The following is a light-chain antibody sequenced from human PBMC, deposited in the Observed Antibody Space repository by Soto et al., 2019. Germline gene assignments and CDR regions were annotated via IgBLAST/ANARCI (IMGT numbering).Light chain of an antibody. CDR3: QQYGSSPT. CDR2: DAS. J-gene: IGKJ1*01. CDR1: QSVSSSY. Sequence: EIVLTQSPGTLSLSPGERATLSCRSSQSVSSSYLAWYQQKPGQAPRLLIYDASSRATGIPDRFSGSGSGTDFNLPISRLEPEDFAVYYCQQYGSSPTFGQGTKVEIK. V-gene: IGKV3-20*01.